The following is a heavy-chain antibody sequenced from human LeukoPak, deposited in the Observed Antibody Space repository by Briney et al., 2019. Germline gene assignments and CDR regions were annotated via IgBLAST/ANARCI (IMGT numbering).Heavy chain of an antibody. J-gene: IGHJ6*03. V-gene: IGHV3-48*04. CDR2: ISSSSTTI. D-gene: IGHD1-7*01. Sequence: GGSLRLSCAASGFISSSYSMNWVRQAPGKGLEWLSYISSSSTTIYYADSVKGRFTISRDNAKNSLYLQMNSLKAEDTAVYYCARNRFPITGTTNNYYYMDVWGKGTTVTVSS. CDR1: GFISSSYS. CDR3: ARNRFPITGTTNNYYYMDV.